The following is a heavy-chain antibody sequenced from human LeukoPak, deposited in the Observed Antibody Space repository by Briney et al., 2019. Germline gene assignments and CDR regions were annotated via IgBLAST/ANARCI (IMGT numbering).Heavy chain of an antibody. CDR2: FDGNADGT. V-gene: IGHV3-23*01. CDR3: AKPRIIGLGWAQFDY. CDR1: GFTFSRFG. Sequence: GGSLRLSCVTSGFTFSRFGMTWVRQPPGKGLEWVASFDGNADGTYYADSVKGRCTTSRDNSKNTLYLQMNSLRAEDTAIYYCAKPRIIGLGWAQFDYWGQGSLVTVSS. J-gene: IGHJ4*02. D-gene: IGHD2-15*01.